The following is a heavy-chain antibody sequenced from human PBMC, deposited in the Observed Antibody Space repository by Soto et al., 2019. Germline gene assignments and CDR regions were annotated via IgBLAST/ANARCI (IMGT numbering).Heavy chain of an antibody. CDR2: ISWNSGYI. J-gene: IGHJ4*02. CDR3: ARDITSGPTYTASQDLDY. CDR1: GFNFDEYG. D-gene: IGHD2-2*02. V-gene: IGHV3-9*01. Sequence: GGSLRLSCAVSGFNFDEYGMHWVRQAPGKGLEWVAVISWNSGYIGYADSVKGRFTISRDNAKNSVYLQMSSLRLEDTALYYCARDITSGPTYTASQDLDYWGQGTLVTVYS.